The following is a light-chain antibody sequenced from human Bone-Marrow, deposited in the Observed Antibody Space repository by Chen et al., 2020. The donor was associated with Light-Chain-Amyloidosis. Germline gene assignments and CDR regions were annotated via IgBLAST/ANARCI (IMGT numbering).Light chain of an antibody. CDR3: QQYYSAPLT. J-gene: IGKJ4*01. V-gene: IGKV4-1*01. CDR2: WAS. CDR1: QSLLSSSNNKNY. Sequence: DIVMTQFPDSLAVSLGERATINCKSSQSLLSSSNNKNYLSWYQDKPGQSPKLLISWASTRESGVPERFSGSGAGTDFTLTISRLQTEDVAVYFCQQYYSAPLTFGGGTKVEIK.